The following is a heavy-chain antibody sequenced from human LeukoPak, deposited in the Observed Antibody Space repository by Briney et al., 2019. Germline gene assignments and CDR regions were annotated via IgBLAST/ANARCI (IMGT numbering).Heavy chain of an antibody. V-gene: IGHV4-4*07. D-gene: IGHD1-26*01. CDR2: IHPSGSP. J-gene: IGHJ4*02. CDR1: GGSISGYF. Sequence: SETLSLTCTVSGGSISGYFWSWIRQPAGKGLEWMGRIHPSGSPNYNTSLKSRLTMSVDTSKNQFSLNLSSVTAADTAVYLCAKDGNVERPYDSWGQGTLVTVST. CDR3: AKDGNVERPYDS.